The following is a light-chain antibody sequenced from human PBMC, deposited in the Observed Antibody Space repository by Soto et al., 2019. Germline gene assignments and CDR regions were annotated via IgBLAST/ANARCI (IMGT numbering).Light chain of an antibody. J-gene: IGKJ3*01. CDR3: QQRSNWPAIT. Sequence: EIVMTQSPATLSVSPGERATLSCRASQSVSNNLAWYQHKPGQAPRLLMYDASNRATGIPARFSGSGSGTDFTLTISSLEPEDFAVYYCQQRSNWPAITFGPGTKVDIK. CDR2: DAS. CDR1: QSVSNN. V-gene: IGKV3-11*01.